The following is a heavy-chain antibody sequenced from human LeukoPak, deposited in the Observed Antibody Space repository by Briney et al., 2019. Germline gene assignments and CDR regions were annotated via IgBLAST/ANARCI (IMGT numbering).Heavy chain of an antibody. CDR3: AKDRVYCSGGSCPIDYYFDY. D-gene: IGHD2-15*01. CDR1: GFTFSSYG. CDR2: ISSDGSNK. Sequence: GGSLRLSCAASGFTFSSYGMHWVRQAPGKGLEWVAVISSDGSNKYYADSVKGRFTISRDNSKNTLYLQMNSLRAEDTAVYYCAKDRVYCSGGSCPIDYYFDYWGQGTLVTVSS. J-gene: IGHJ4*02. V-gene: IGHV3-30*18.